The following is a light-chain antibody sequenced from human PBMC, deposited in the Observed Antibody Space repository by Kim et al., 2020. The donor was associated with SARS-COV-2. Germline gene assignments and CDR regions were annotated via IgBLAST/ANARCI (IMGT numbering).Light chain of an antibody. CDR3: HMYNSAPWT. Sequence: ASVGDRVTITCRAGQGIRNDLAWYQQKPGKGPKLLIYAASTLQSGVPSRFSGSGSGTDFTLTISSLQPEDVATYYCHMYNSAPWTFGQGTKVDIK. V-gene: IGKV1-27*01. CDR2: AAS. CDR1: QGIRND. J-gene: IGKJ1*01.